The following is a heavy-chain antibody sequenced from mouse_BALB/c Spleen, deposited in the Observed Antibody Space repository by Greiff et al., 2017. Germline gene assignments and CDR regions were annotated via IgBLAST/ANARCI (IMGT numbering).Heavy chain of an antibody. CDR3: GRFYGYAMDY. Sequence: VQLKESGAELVKPGASVKLSCTASGFNIKDTYMHWVKQRPEQGLEWIGRIDPANGNTKYDPKFQGKATITADTSSNTAYLQLSSLTSEDTAVYYCGRFYGYAMDYWGQGTSVTVSS. CDR1: GFNIKDTY. D-gene: IGHD1-1*01. J-gene: IGHJ4*01. V-gene: IGHV14-3*02. CDR2: IDPANGNT.